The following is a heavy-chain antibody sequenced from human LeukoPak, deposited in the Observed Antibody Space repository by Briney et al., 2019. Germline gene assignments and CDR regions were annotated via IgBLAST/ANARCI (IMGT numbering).Heavy chain of an antibody. D-gene: IGHD2-15*01. V-gene: IGHV3-21*01. CDR2: ISSSSSYI. Sequence: GGSLRLSCAASGFTFSSYSMNWVRQAPGKGLEWVSSISSSSSYIYYADSVKGRFTISRDNAKNSLYLQMNSLRAEDTAVYYCARGLPRYCSGGSCYRAGYWGQGTLVTVSS. J-gene: IGHJ4*02. CDR3: ARGLPRYCSGGSCYRAGY. CDR1: GFTFSSYS.